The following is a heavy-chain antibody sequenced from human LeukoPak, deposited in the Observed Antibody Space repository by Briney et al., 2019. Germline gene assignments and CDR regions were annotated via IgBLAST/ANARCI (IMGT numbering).Heavy chain of an antibody. V-gene: IGHV4-39*01. CDR3: ADWIAVAGGGFAY. CDR2: IYYTGNT. Sequence: PSETLSLTCSVSGGSISRSSSYGGWVRQPPGKGMEWIGTIYYTGNTYYTPSLQSRVTISVDTSKNQFSLKLRSVTAADTAVYYCADWIAVAGGGFAYWGQGTLVTVSS. CDR1: GGSISRSSSY. D-gene: IGHD6-19*01. J-gene: IGHJ4*02.